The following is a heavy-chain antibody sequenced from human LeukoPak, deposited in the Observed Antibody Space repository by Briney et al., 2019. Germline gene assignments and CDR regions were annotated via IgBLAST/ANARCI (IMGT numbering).Heavy chain of an antibody. Sequence: KPSETLSLTCTVSGGSISSYYWSWIRQPPGKGLEWIGYIYYSGSTNYNPSLKSRVTTSVDTSKNQFSLKLSSVTAADTAVYYCARGLLGGEVFDYWGQGTLVTVSS. CDR1: GGSISSYY. CDR3: ARGLLGGEVFDY. J-gene: IGHJ4*02. D-gene: IGHD1-26*01. V-gene: IGHV4-59*01. CDR2: IYYSGST.